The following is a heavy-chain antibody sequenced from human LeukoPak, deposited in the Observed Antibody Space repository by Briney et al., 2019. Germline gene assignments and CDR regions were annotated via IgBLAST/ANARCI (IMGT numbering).Heavy chain of an antibody. CDR1: GFTFSTHF. CDR2: IYRGGDT. D-gene: IGHD6-19*01. CDR3: ARATSGWHDS. J-gene: IGHJ4*02. Sequence: GGSLRLSCAASGFTFSTHFMSWVGQAPGKGLEWVSVIYRGGDTYYADSVKGRFTISRDNSKNALYLQMDSLRVEDTAVYYCARATSGWHDSWGQGTLVTVSS. V-gene: IGHV3-53*01.